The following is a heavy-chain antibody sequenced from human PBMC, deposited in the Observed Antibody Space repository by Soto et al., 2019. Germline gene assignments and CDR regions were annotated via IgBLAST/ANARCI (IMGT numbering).Heavy chain of an antibody. CDR3: ARDGLLGYFDY. D-gene: IGHD3-16*01. V-gene: IGHV3-30-3*01. CDR2: ISYDGSNK. CDR1: GFTFSSYA. J-gene: IGHJ4*02. Sequence: QVQLVESGGGVVQPGRSLRLSCAASGFTFSSYAMHWVRQAPGKGLEWVAVISYDGSNKYYADSVKGRFNISRDNSKNTLYLQMNSLRAEDTAVYYCARDGLLGYFDYWGQGPLVTVSS.